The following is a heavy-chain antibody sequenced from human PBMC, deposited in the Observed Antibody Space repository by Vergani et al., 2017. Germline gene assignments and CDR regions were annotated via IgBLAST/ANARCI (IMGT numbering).Heavy chain of an antibody. CDR3: GKGHGDYYDSSGYYSPFDY. V-gene: IGHV3-23*01. J-gene: IGHJ4*02. D-gene: IGHD3-22*01. CDR1: GFTFSSYA. CDR2: ISGSGGST. Sequence: EVQLLESGGGLVQPGGSLRLSCAASGFTFSSYAMSWVRQAPGKGLEWVSAISGSGGSTYYADSVKGRFTISRDNSKNTLYLQMNSLRAEDTAVYYCGKGHGDYYDSSGYYSPFDYWGQGTLVTVSS.